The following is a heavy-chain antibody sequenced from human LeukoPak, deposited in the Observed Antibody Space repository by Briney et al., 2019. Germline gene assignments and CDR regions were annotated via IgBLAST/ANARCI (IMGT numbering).Heavy chain of an antibody. CDR2: ISYDGSNK. CDR3: ASSLYYDSSGYMRGLYYFDY. CDR1: GFTFSSYG. Sequence: PGRSLRLSCAASGFTFSSYGMHWVRQARGKGLEWVAVISYDGSNKYYADSVKGRFTISRDNAKNSLYLQMNSLTAEDTAVYYCASSLYYDSSGYMRGLYYFDYWGQGTLVTVSS. D-gene: IGHD3-22*01. J-gene: IGHJ4*02. V-gene: IGHV3-30*03.